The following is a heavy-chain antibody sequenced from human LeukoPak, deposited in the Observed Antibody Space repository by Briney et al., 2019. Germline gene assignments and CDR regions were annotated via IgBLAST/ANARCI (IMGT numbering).Heavy chain of an antibody. CDR2: VYHTGRT. V-gene: IGHV4-59*11. CDR1: GGSLGVHY. J-gene: IGHJ3*02. D-gene: IGHD1-26*01. Sequence: SETLSLTCTLSGGSLGVHYWSWIRQPPGKQLEWIGYVYHTGRTNYNPSLRSRVTMSVDAPKHRISLDLTSVTAADTAVYYCAYSRSPLHAFEIWGQGTIVTVSS. CDR3: AYSRSPLHAFEI.